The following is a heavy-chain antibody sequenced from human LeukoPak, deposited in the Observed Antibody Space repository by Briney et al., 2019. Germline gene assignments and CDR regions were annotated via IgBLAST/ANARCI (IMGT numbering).Heavy chain of an antibody. V-gene: IGHV5-51*01. CDR1: GYSFTNYW. J-gene: IGHJ3*02. CDR2: IFPCDPDT. Sequence: GESLKISCKGSGYSFTNYWIGWVRQVPGKGLEWMGIIFPCDPDTRYSPSFQGQVTISVDKSISTAYLQWSSLKASDSAMYYCARHERVRAFDIWGQGTMVTVSS. D-gene: IGHD1-1*01. CDR3: ARHERVRAFDI.